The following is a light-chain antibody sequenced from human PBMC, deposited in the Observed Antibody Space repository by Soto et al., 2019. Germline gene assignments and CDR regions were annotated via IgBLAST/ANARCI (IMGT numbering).Light chain of an antibody. J-gene: IGKJ4*01. V-gene: IGKV3-20*01. CDR3: QQYGSSPLT. Sequence: EIVLTQSPGTLSLSPGERATLSCRASQSLSSNLAWYQQKPGQAPRLLIYGASSRATGIPDRFSGSGSGTDFTLTISRLEPEDFAVYYCQQYGSSPLTFGGGTKVDIK. CDR1: QSLSSN. CDR2: GAS.